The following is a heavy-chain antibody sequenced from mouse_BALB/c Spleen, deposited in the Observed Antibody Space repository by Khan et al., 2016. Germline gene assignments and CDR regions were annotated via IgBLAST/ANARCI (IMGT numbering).Heavy chain of an antibody. CDR3: ARSQLRLRFAY. V-gene: IGHV1-84*02. Sequence: LVESGPELVKPGASVKISCKASGYTFTDYYVNWVKQKPGQGLEWIGWIYPGSGNTKYNEKFKGKATLTVDTSSSTAYMQLSSLTSEETSVYFCARSQLRLRFAYWGQGTLVTVSA. J-gene: IGHJ3*01. CDR2: IYPGSGNT. D-gene: IGHD1-2*01. CDR1: GYTFTDYY.